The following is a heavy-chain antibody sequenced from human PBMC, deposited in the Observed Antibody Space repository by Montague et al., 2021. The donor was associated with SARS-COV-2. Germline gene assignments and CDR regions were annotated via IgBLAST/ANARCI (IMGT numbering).Heavy chain of an antibody. D-gene: IGHD6-6*01. CDR3: ARGTYAARLAS. CDR2: IYPGGST. J-gene: IGHJ4*02. Sequence: SETLSLTCADHGGSFSDNIWTWIRQPPGKGLEWIGEIYPGGSTHYNPSLRSRVTMSLDTPERQFSLKLNSVTAADAAIYYCARGTYAARLASWGQGALVTVSS. V-gene: IGHV4-34*01. CDR1: GGSFSDNI.